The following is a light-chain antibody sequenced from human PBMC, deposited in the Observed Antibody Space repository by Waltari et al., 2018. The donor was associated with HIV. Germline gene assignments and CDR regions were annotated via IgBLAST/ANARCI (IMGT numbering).Light chain of an antibody. CDR2: EVI. CDR3: CSYAGTYTYVL. V-gene: IGLV2-11*01. J-gene: IGLJ3*02. CDR1: RRDVGGYDS. Sequence: QSALTQPRSVSGSPGQSVTISCTGTRRDVGGYDSVSWYQQHPGKVPKLIIYEVIKRPSGVPDRFSGSKSGNTASLTISGLQTEDEADYFCCSYAGTYTYVLFGGGTKLTVL.